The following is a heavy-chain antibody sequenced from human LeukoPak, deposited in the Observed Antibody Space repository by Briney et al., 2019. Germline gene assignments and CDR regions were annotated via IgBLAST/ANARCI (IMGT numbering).Heavy chain of an antibody. D-gene: IGHD3-22*01. Sequence: SETLSLTCTVSGGSISSGSYYWSWIRQPAGKGLEWIGRIFTSGSTNYNPSLKSRVTIAVDTSKNQFSLKLSSVTAADTAVYYCARGGRTYYYDSSGYYSDFWGQGTLVAVSS. J-gene: IGHJ4*02. V-gene: IGHV4-61*02. CDR3: ARGGRTYYYDSSGYYSDF. CDR2: IFTSGST. CDR1: GGSISSGSYY.